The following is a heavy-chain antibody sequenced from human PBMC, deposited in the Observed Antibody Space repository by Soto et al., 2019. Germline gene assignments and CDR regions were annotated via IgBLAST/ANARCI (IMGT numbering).Heavy chain of an antibody. CDR1: GFTFSSYA. J-gene: IGHJ4*02. CDR3: VGYVPDCSSTSCYVKSAYYFDY. CDR2: ISGSGGST. Sequence: GGSLRLSCAASGFTFSSYAMSWVRQAPGKGLEWVSAISGSGGSTYYADSVKGRFTISRDNSKNTLYLQMNSLRAEDTAVYYCVGYVPDCSSTSCYVKSAYYFDYWGQGTLVTVSS. D-gene: IGHD2-2*01. V-gene: IGHV3-23*01.